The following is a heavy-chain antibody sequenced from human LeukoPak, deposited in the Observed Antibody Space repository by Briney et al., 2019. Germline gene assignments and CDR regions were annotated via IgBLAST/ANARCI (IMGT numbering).Heavy chain of an antibody. V-gene: IGHV3-20*04. CDR3: ARAEVYYDSSGYYYFDY. CDR1: GFTFDDYG. D-gene: IGHD3-22*01. Sequence: GGSLRLSCAASGFTFDDYGMSWVRQAPGKGLGWVSGINWNGGSTGYADSVKGRFTISKDNAKNSLYLQMNSLRAEDTALYYCARAEVYYDSSGYYYFDYWGQGTLVTVSS. J-gene: IGHJ4*02. CDR2: INWNGGST.